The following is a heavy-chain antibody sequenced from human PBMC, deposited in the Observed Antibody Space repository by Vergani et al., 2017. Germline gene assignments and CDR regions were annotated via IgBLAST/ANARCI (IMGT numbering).Heavy chain of an antibody. Sequence: QLHLQESGPGLVKPSETLSLTCTVSGGSITSSSYDWGWIRQPPGKGLEWIGNIYPSGGAYYNPSLKGRVTVSVDTSKNQFSLEVTSVTAADTAIYFCARTESFILRYFHWALWGQGTLVTVSS. CDR1: GGSITSSSYD. D-gene: IGHD3-9*01. J-gene: IGHJ4*02. CDR2: IYPSGGA. V-gene: IGHV4-39*01. CDR3: ARTESFILRYFHWAL.